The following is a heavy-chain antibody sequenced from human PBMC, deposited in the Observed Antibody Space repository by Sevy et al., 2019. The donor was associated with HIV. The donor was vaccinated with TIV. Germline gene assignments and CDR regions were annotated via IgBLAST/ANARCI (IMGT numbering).Heavy chain of an antibody. J-gene: IGHJ4*02. Sequence: GGSLRLSCAASGFTFSSYGMHWVRQAPGKGLEWVAFIRYDGSNKYYADSVKGRFTISRDNSKNTLYLQMNSLRAEDTAVYYCAKMVRIPAGPRGHFDYWGQGTLVTVSS. V-gene: IGHV3-30*02. CDR3: AKMVRIPAGPRGHFDY. CDR1: GFTFSSYG. CDR2: IRYDGSNK. D-gene: IGHD6-13*01.